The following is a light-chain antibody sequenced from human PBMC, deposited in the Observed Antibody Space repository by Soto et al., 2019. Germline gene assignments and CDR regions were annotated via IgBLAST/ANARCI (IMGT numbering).Light chain of an antibody. V-gene: IGLV2-14*01. CDR2: AVT. J-gene: IGLJ1*01. Sequence: QSALTQPASVSGSPGQSITISCTGTSSDIGDLVSWYEQHPGRAPKLIIYAVTNRPSGVSNRFSGSKSGNTASLTISGLQAEVEADFYCSSYTSSTTFYVFGSGTKVTVL. CDR3: SSYTSSTTFYV. CDR1: SSDIGDL.